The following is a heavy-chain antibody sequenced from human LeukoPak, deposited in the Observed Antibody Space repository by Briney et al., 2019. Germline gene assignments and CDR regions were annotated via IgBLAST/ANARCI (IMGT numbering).Heavy chain of an antibody. CDR1: GYIFTSHY. Sequence: ASAKVSCKASGYIFTSHYMHWVRQAPGQGLEWMGMINPSGGSTSYAQKFQGRVTMTRDTSTSTVYLELSSLRSEDTAVYYCARAYSSSSPFDYWGQGTLVTVSS. CDR3: ARAYSSSSPFDY. V-gene: IGHV1-46*01. J-gene: IGHJ4*02. D-gene: IGHD6-6*01. CDR2: INPSGGST.